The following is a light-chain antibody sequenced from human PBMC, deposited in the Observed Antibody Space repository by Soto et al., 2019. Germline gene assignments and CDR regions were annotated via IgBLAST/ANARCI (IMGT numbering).Light chain of an antibody. V-gene: IGKV3-20*01. Sequence: EIVLTQSPGTLSLSPGERATLSCRASQSLRNNYLAWYQQKPGQTPRLLIHSASSRATGIPDRFSGSGSGTDFTLTFSRLEPEDFAVYYCQQFNNSPLTFGGGTKVEIK. J-gene: IGKJ4*01. CDR3: QQFNNSPLT. CDR1: QSLRNNY. CDR2: SAS.